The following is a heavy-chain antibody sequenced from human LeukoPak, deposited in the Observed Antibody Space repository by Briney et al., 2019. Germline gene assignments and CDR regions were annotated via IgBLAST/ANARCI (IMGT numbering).Heavy chain of an antibody. V-gene: IGHV1-2*02. D-gene: IGHD3-10*01. CDR1: GYTFTGYY. CDR3: ARGVVREIPSDPHGVDGWFDP. J-gene: IGHJ5*02. Sequence: ASVKVSCKASGYTFTGYYMHWVRQALGQGLEWMGWINPNSGGTNYAQKFQGRVTMTRDTSISTAYMELSRLRSDDTAVYYCARGVVREIPSDPHGVDGWFDPWGQGTLVTVSS. CDR2: INPNSGGT.